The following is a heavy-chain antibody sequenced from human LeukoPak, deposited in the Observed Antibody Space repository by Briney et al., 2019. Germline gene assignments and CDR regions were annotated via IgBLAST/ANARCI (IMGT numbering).Heavy chain of an antibody. Sequence: GGSLRLSCAASGFTFSSYGMHWVRQAPGKGLEWVAIIWSDGSTKYYADSVKGRFTISRDNSKNTLYLQMNSLRAEDTAVYYCARDEGGYYYYGMDVWGQGITVTVSS. D-gene: IGHD3-16*01. V-gene: IGHV3-33*01. CDR2: IWSDGSTK. CDR3: ARDEGGYYYYGMDV. CDR1: GFTFSSYG. J-gene: IGHJ6*02.